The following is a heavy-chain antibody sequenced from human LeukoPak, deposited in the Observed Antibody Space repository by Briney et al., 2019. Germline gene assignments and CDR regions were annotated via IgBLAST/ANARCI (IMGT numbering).Heavy chain of an antibody. CDR3: ARALLRYFDWLCLGY. J-gene: IGHJ4*02. CDR2: INPSGGST. Sequence: ASVKVSCKASGYTFTSYYMHWVRPAPGQGLEWMGIINPSGGSTSYAQKFQGRVTMTRDTSTSTVYMELSSLRSEDTAVYYRARALLRYFDWLCLGYWGQGTLVTVSS. V-gene: IGHV1-46*03. D-gene: IGHD3-9*01. CDR1: GYTFTSYY.